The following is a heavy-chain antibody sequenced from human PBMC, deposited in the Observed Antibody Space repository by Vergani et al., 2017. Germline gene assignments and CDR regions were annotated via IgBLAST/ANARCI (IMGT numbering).Heavy chain of an antibody. V-gene: IGHV4-34*01. CDR2: INHSGST. CDR3: ARVTLGYDSSGYDDY. CDR1: GGSFSGYY. D-gene: IGHD3-22*01. J-gene: IGHJ4*02. Sequence: QVQLQQWGAGLLKPSETLSLTCAVYGGSFSGYYWSWIRQPPGKGLEWFGEINHSGSTNYNPSLKSRVTISVDTSKNQFSLKLSSVTAADTAVYYCARVTLGYDSSGYDDYWGQGTLVTVSS.